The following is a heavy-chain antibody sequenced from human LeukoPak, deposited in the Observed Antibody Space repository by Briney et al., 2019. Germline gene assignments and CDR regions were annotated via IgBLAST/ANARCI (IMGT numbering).Heavy chain of an antibody. J-gene: IGHJ4*02. CDR3: AKDIADYSSSWYGQFNY. Sequence: GGSLRLSCAASGFTFDDYAMHWVRQAPGKGLEWVSGISWNSGSIGYADSVKGRFTISRDNAKNSLYLQMNSLRAEDMALYYCAKDIADYSSSWYGQFNYWGQGTLVTVSS. V-gene: IGHV3-9*03. CDR1: GFTFDDYA. CDR2: ISWNSGSI. D-gene: IGHD6-13*01.